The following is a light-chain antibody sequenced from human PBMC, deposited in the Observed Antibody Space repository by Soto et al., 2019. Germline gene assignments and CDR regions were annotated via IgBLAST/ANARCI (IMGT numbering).Light chain of an antibody. CDR3: QECSNWPIT. CDR1: QSVSSY. CDR2: DVS. V-gene: IGKV3-11*01. Sequence: EIVCTQSPSTVSFGRGERATLSCRASQSVSSYLVWYQQKPGQAPRLLIYDVSDRATGIPARFSGSGSGTEFTLTISSVENEDCAVYRGQECSNWPITFGQGTRLEIK. J-gene: IGKJ5*01.